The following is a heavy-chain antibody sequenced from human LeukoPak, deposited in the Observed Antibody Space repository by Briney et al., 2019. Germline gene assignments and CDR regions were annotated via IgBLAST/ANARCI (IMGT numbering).Heavy chain of an antibody. CDR1: GFTFSSFW. CDR3: ARSGIAAAGSDY. J-gene: IGHJ4*02. V-gene: IGHV3-7*04. D-gene: IGHD6-13*01. CDR2: INQDGSEK. Sequence: GGSLRLSCAASGFTFSSFWMSWVRQAPGKGLEWVANINQDGSEKSSAASVKGRFSISRDNAKNSLYLQMNSLRAEDTAVYYCARSGIAAAGSDYWGQGTLVTVSS.